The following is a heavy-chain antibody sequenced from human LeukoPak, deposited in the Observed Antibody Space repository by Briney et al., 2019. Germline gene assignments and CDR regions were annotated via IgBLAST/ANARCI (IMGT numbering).Heavy chain of an antibody. V-gene: IGHV1-69*04. CDR2: IIPILGIA. D-gene: IGHD6-19*01. CDR1: GGTFSSYA. CDR3: ARDLLAVAGTIQH. J-gene: IGHJ1*01. Sequence: ASAKVSCKASGGTFSSYAISWVRQAPGQGLEWMGRIIPILGIANYAQKFQGRVTITADKSTSTAYMELSSLRSEDTAVYYCARDLLAVAGTIQHWGQGTLVTVSS.